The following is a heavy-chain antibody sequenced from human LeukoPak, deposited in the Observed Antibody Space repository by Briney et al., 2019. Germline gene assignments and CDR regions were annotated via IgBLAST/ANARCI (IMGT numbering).Heavy chain of an antibody. CDR2: ITHSGSN. V-gene: IGHV4-34*01. J-gene: IGHJ6*03. D-gene: IGHD2-2*01. CDR3: ARGRTGYQLLPTKKDYSDYYMDV. CDR1: GGFFSGYY. Sequence: SETLSLTCAVYGGFFSGYYWSWIRHPPGKGLEWIGEITHSGSNNYNPSLKSRVTISVDTSKNQFSLKLSSVIAADTAVFYCARGRTGYQLLPTKKDYSDYYMDVWGKGTTVTVSS.